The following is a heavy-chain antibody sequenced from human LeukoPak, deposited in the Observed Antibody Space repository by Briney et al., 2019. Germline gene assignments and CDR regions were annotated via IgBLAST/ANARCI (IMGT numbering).Heavy chain of an antibody. CDR2: IIPIFGTA. Sequence: ASVKVSCKASGGTFISYAISWVRQAPGQGLEWMGGIIPIFGTANYAQKFQGRVTITADESTSTAYMELSSLRSDDTAVYYCARAYYYDSSGYYGYSDYWGQGTLVTVSS. CDR1: GGTFISYA. J-gene: IGHJ4*02. D-gene: IGHD3-22*01. V-gene: IGHV1-69*13. CDR3: ARAYYYDSSGYYGYSDY.